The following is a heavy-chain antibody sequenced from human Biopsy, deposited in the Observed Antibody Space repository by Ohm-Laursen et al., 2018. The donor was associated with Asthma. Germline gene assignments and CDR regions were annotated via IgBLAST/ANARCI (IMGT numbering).Heavy chain of an antibody. Sequence: SETLSLTCTVSGGSITSSSYYWGWIRQPPGKGMEWIGSMYHSGSPYYHPSLKSRATISVDTSKNQLSLKMSSVTAADTAVYFGVRHQYSSSWSTFDYWGQGALVTVSS. CDR1: GGSITSSSYY. D-gene: IGHD3-22*01. J-gene: IGHJ4*02. CDR3: VRHQYSSSWSTFDY. V-gene: IGHV4-39*01. CDR2: MYHSGSP.